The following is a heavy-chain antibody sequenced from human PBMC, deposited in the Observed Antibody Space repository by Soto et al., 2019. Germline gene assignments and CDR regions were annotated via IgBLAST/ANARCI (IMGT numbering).Heavy chain of an antibody. V-gene: IGHV3-NL1*01. CDR2: IYSGGST. CDR3: ARDGGYSYGIYYYYGMDV. J-gene: IGHJ6*02. D-gene: IGHD5-18*01. CDR1: GFTFSSYG. Sequence: QVQLVESGGGVVQPGRSLRLSCAASGFTFSSYGMHWVRQAPGKGLEWVSVIYSGGSTYYADSVKGRFTISRDNSKNTLYLQMNSLRAEDTAVYYCARDGGYSYGIYYYYGMDVWGQGTTVTVSS.